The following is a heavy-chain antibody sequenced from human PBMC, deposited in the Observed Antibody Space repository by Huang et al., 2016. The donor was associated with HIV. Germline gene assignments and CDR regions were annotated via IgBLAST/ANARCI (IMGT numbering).Heavy chain of an antibody. D-gene: IGHD3-22*01. V-gene: IGHV4-39*01. Sequence: SITSSSYYWGWIRQPPGKGLEWVGSIYYSGSTDYNPSRKSRVTVSVDTSKNQFSLKLSSVTAADTALYYCARHFSYYDSSGYTPWDAFDIWGQGTMVTVSS. J-gene: IGHJ3*02. CDR2: IYYSGST. CDR1: SITSSSYY. CDR3: ARHFSYYDSSGYTPWDAFDI.